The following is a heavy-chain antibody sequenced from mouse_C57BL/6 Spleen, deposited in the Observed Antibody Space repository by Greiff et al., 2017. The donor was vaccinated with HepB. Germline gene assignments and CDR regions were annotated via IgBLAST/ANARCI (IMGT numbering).Heavy chain of an antibody. J-gene: IGHJ2*01. Sequence: QVQLQQSGAELVKPGASVKLSCKASGYTFTEYTIHWVKQRSRQGLEWIGWFYPGSGSIKYNEKFKDKATLTADKSSSTVYMELSRLTSEDSAVYFCARHERIYYDYGLHFDYWGQGTTLTVSS. D-gene: IGHD2-4*01. V-gene: IGHV1-62-2*01. CDR1: GYTFTEYT. CDR3: ARHERIYYDYGLHFDY. CDR2: FYPGSGSI.